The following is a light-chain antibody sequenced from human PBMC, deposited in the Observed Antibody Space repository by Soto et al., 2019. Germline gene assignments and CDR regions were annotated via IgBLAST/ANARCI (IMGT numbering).Light chain of an antibody. CDR3: HQRSGWHLS. J-gene: IGKJ1*01. Sequence: IVLTQSPATLSLSPGEIATLSGRASQSVSSFLAWFSQKPGQAPRLLTYDASNRATGIPARFSGSGSGTDFTPTISSLEPEDFAVYYCHQRSGWHLSFGQGTRVDIQ. CDR2: DAS. V-gene: IGKV3-11*01. CDR1: QSVSSF.